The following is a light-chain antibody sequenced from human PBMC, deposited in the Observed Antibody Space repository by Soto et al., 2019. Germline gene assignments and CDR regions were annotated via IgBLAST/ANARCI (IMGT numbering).Light chain of an antibody. CDR1: QSVSSSY. CDR2: GAS. J-gene: IGKJ1*01. CDR3: QQYGSSPWT. V-gene: IGKV3-20*01. Sequence: EIVLTQSPVTLSLSPLERAALSCSASQSVSSSYLAWYQQKPGQAPRLLIYGASSRATGIPDRFSGSGSGTDFTLTISRLEPEDFAVYYCQQYGSSPWTFGQGTKVDIK.